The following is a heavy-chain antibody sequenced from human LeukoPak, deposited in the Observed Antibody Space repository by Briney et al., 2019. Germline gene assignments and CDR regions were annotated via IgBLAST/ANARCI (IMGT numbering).Heavy chain of an antibody. D-gene: IGHD3-22*01. Sequence: GGSVRLSCAASGFTFSSYGMHWVRQAPGKGLEWVAFIQYDGSNKYYADSVEGRFTISRDNSKNTLYLQMNSLRAEDTAVYYCAKGPYYYDSSGYYPDYWGQGTLVTVSS. CDR2: IQYDGSNK. CDR1: GFTFSSYG. CDR3: AKGPYYYDSSGYYPDY. V-gene: IGHV3-30*02. J-gene: IGHJ4*02.